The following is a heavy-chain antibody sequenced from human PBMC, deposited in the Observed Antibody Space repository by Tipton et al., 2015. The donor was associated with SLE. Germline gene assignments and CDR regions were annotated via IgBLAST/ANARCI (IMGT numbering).Heavy chain of an antibody. J-gene: IGHJ1*01. D-gene: IGHD2-21*01. Sequence: TLSLTCNVSGDSISSGTYYWNWIRQPADKGLEWIGRIHPSGSTHYNPSLKSRLAISIDTSKNQVSLRLRSVTAADTAVYYCANQRAYSGGSYAAEYFQHWGQGTLVTVSS. CDR2: IHPSGST. CDR3: ANQRAYSGGSYAAEYFQH. CDR1: GDSISSGTYY. V-gene: IGHV4-61*02.